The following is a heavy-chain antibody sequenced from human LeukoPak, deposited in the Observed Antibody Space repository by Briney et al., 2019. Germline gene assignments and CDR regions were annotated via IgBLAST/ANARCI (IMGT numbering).Heavy chain of an antibody. V-gene: IGHV1-8*02. CDR3: ARDPYYYDSSGYYDAFDI. CDR1: GYTFTSYD. Sequence: ASVKVSCKASGYTFTSYDINWVRRATGQGLEWMGWMNPNSGNTGYAQKFQGRVTMTRDTSISTAYMELSRLRSDDTAVYYCARDPYYYDSSGYYDAFDIWGQGTMVTVSS. CDR2: MNPNSGNT. J-gene: IGHJ3*02. D-gene: IGHD3-22*01.